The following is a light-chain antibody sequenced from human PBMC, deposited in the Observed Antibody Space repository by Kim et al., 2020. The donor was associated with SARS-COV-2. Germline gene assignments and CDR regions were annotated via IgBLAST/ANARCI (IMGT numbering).Light chain of an antibody. CDR3: QVWDSSSDDPGV. V-gene: IGLV3-21*04. CDR1: NHGSKS. CDR2: TDS. Sequence: PGKMARMTCAGINHGSKSEHYYPQKRGQVPVLVIYTDSCRPSGIPERCAGPNSGNTGTLTIRRGEARDEADYYSQVWDSSSDDPGVYGGGNQQNVL. J-gene: IGLJ2*01.